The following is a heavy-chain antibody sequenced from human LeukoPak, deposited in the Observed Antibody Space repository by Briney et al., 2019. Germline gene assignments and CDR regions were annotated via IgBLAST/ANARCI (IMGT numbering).Heavy chain of an antibody. D-gene: IGHD2-15*01. J-gene: IGHJ6*02. CDR1: GGSISSSSYY. Sequence: PSETLSLTCTVSGGSISSSSYYWGWIRQPPGKGLEWIGSKSYSGSTYYNPSLKSRVTISVDTSKNQFSLRLSSVTAADTAVYYCARRRYCSGGSCYSGYYYYYGMDVWGQGTTVTVSS. V-gene: IGHV4-39*01. CDR2: KSYSGST. CDR3: ARRRYCSGGSCYSGYYYYYGMDV.